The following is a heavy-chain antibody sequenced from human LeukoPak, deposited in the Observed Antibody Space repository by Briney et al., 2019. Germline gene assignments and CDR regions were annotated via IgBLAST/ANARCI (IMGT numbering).Heavy chain of an antibody. J-gene: IGHJ4*02. Sequence: ASVKVSCKASGYTFTGYYMHWVRQAPGQGLEWMGWINPNSGGTNYAQKFQGRVTMTRDTSISTAYMELSRLISDDTAVYYCARELESIPTTGYSYGWVYFDYWGQGTLVTVSS. CDR3: ARELESIPTTGYSYGWVYFDY. CDR2: INPNSGGT. CDR1: GYTFTGYY. D-gene: IGHD5-18*01. V-gene: IGHV1-2*02.